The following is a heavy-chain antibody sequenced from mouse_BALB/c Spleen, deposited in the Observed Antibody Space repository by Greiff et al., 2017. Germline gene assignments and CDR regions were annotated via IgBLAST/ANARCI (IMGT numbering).Heavy chain of an antibody. CDR3: ARGYYGSSRAMDY. Sequence: QVHVKQSGAELMKPGASVKISCKATGYTFSSYWIEWVKQRPGHGLEWIGEILPGSGSTNYNEKFKGKATFTADTSSNTAYMQLSSLTSEDSAVYYCARGYYGSSRAMDYWGQGTSVTVSS. V-gene: IGHV1-9*01. J-gene: IGHJ4*01. D-gene: IGHD1-1*01. CDR1: GYTFSSYW. CDR2: ILPGSGST.